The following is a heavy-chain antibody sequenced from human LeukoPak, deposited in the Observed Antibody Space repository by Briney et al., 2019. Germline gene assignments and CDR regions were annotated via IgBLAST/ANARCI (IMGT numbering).Heavy chain of an antibody. CDR3: ARQTAMGRSGDY. CDR1: GYIFTSYW. V-gene: IGHV5-51*01. CDR2: IDPSDSET. J-gene: IGHJ4*02. Sequence: GESLKISCKASGYIFTSYWIGWVRQMPGKGLEWMGVIDPSDSETRYTPSFQGQVTISVDKSLTTADLQWNSLKASHTAKYYCARQTAMGRSGDYWGQGTLVTVSS. D-gene: IGHD5-18*01.